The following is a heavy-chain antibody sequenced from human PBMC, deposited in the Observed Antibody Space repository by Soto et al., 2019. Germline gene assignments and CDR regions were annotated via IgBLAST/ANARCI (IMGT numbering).Heavy chain of an antibody. Sequence: PSETLSLTCTVSGGSISSNYWTWIRQPPGKGLEWIGYVYNSGSTNYNPSLKSRVTISEDTSRSQFSLKVNSMTAADTAVYYCARYRREAVAGYTLDYWGQGMLVTVSS. CDR1: GGSISSNY. J-gene: IGHJ4*02. D-gene: IGHD6-13*01. V-gene: IGHV4-59*01. CDR2: VYNSGST. CDR3: ARYRREAVAGYTLDY.